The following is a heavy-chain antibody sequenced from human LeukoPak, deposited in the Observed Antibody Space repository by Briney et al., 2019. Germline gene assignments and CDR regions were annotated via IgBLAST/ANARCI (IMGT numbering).Heavy chain of an antibody. D-gene: IGHD6-19*01. V-gene: IGHV3-74*01. CDR3: ARDPDSGGWSFEDY. CDR2: INGDGRRT. Sequence: GGSLRLSCAASGFTFSNAAMTWVRQAPGKGLVWVSRINGDGRRTTYADSVKGRFTISRDNAQNTLYLQMNSLRAEDTAVYYCARDPDSGGWSFEDYWGQGALVTVSS. J-gene: IGHJ4*02. CDR1: GFTFSNAA.